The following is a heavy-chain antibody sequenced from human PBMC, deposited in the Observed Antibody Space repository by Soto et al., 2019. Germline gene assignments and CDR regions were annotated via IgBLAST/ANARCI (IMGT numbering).Heavy chain of an antibody. CDR2: TYYRAKWYN. CDR1: GDSVSSNSAA. J-gene: IGHJ5*02. V-gene: IGHV6-1*01. D-gene: IGHD3-16*02. Sequence: SQTLSLTCVISGDSVSSNSAAGDWIRQYPSRGLEWRGRTYYRAKWYNDYAVSVKSRMTINPDTPKTQFPLPLHSVTPEDTAVYFCARSLSSPGEYWFDPQGQGTHVTVSP. CDR3: ARSLSSPGEYWFDP.